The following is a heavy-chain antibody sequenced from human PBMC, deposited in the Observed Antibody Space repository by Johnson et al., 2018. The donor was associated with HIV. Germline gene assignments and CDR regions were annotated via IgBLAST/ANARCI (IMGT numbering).Heavy chain of an antibody. CDR1: GFTFSSYG. Sequence: QVQLVESGGGVVQPGRSLRLSCAASGFTFSSYGMHWVRQAPGKGLEWVAIIRYDGSNKYYADSVKGRFTVSRDNSKNTLYLQMNSLRAEDTAVYYCAKDRDYYGSGLIWGQGTMVTVSS. V-gene: IGHV3-30*02. D-gene: IGHD3-10*01. CDR3: AKDRDYYGSGLI. CDR2: IRYDGSNK. J-gene: IGHJ3*02.